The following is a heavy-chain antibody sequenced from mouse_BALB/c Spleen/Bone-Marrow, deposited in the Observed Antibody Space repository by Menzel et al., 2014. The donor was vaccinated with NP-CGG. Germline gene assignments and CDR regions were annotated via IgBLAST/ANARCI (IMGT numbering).Heavy chain of an antibody. V-gene: IGHV5-9-4*01. CDR3: ERDGGGYFSWFAY. CDR2: ISSGGSYT. J-gene: IGHJ3*01. Sequence: EVQLVESGGGLVKPGASLKLSCAASGFTFSNYAMSWVRQSPEKRLEWVAEISSGGSYTYYPDTVTGRFTIARDNAKKALYLEMRSLRSEDTDMYCCERDGGGYFSWFAYWGQAPLVTVSA. CDR1: GFTFSNYA. D-gene: IGHD2-3*01.